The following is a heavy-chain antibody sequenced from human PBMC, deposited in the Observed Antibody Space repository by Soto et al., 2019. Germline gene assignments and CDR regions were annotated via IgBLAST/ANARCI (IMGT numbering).Heavy chain of an antibody. D-gene: IGHD2-15*01. CDR2: VIPIFGTA. CDR3: ARPACSGGSCYPNFDY. V-gene: IGHV1-69*01. Sequence: QVQLVQSGAEVKKPGSSVKVSCKASGGTFSSFAISWVRQAPGQVLEWMGGVIPIFGTANYAQKFQGRVTIAADESTSTAYMELRSLRSEDTAVYYCARPACSGGSCYPNFDYWGQETLVTVSS. CDR1: GGTFSSFA. J-gene: IGHJ4*02.